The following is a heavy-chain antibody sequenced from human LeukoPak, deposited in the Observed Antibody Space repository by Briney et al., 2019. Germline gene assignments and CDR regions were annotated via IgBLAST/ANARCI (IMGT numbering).Heavy chain of an antibody. CDR2: IYPDDSET. J-gene: IGHJ4*02. V-gene: IGHV5-51*01. CDR3: ARQDGDYIDY. CDR1: GYSFNTYW. D-gene: IGHD4-17*01. Sequence: GESLKISCQGFGYSFNTYWIGWVRQMPGKGLEWMAMIYPDDSETRYIPSFQGQVTISADKSIYTAYQQWSSLKASDTAMYYCARQDGDYIDYWGRGTLVTVSS.